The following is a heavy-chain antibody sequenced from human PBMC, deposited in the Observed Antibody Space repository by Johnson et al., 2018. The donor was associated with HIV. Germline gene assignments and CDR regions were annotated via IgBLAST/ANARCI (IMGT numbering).Heavy chain of an antibody. J-gene: IGHJ3*02. CDR2: IYSGGRT. CDR1: GFTVNSNY. Sequence: VQLVESGGGVVQPGRSLRLSCAASGFTVNSNYINWVRQAPGKGLECVSGIYSGGRTYYADSVKGRFTISRDNSKNTLYLQMNSLRAEDTAVYYCARGGANYYDSSGYYGAFDIWGQGTMVTVSS. CDR3: ARGGANYYDSSGYYGAFDI. V-gene: IGHV3-66*01. D-gene: IGHD3-22*01.